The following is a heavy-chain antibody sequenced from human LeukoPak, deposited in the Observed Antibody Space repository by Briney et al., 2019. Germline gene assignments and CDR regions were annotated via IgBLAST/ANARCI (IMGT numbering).Heavy chain of an antibody. CDR3: ASPKGGRYHEGFDY. CDR1: GFTLNNHA. J-gene: IGHJ4*02. V-gene: IGHV3-23*01. Sequence: GGSLRVSCAASGFTLNNHAMSWVRQAPGKGLEWVSAISDSGGNTYYADSVRGRFTISRDTSRNTLYVQINSLRAEDTAVYYCASPKGGRYHEGFDYWGQGTLVTVSS. D-gene: IGHD1-26*01. CDR2: ISDSGGNT.